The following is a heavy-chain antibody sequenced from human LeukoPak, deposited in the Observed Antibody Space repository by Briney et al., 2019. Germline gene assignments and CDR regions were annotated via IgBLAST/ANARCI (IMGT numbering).Heavy chain of an antibody. J-gene: IGHJ4*02. V-gene: IGHV1-2*02. Sequence: GASVKVSCKASGYTFSGTGWYLYWLRQAPGQGLECMGWIYPYTGATHYAQKFRGRVAMTRDTSISTAYMELSRLRPDDTAVYYCARDGPAQMVDYDYWGQGTLVTVSS. D-gene: IGHD5-24*01. CDR2: IYPYTGAT. CDR3: ARDGPAQMVDYDY. CDR1: GYTFSGTGWY.